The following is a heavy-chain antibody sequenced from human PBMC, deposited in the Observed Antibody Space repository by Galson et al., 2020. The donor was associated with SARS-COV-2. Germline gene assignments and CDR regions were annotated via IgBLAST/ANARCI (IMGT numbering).Heavy chain of an antibody. CDR3: ARDKGRGGYRWCLLPEWYFDL. Sequence: GGSLRLSCAASGFTFSSYAMHWVRQAPGKGLEWVAVISYDGSTKYYADSVKGRFTISRDNSKNTLYLQMNSLRAEDTAVYYWARDKGRGGYRWCLLPEWYFDLWGRGTLVTVSS. V-gene: IGHV3-30-3*01. CDR1: GFTFSSYA. J-gene: IGHJ2*01. CDR2: ISYDGSTK. D-gene: IGHD3-16*02.